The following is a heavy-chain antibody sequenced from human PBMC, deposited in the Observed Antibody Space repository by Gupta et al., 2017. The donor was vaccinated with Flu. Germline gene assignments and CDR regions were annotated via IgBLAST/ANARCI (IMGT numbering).Heavy chain of an antibody. Sequence: EVQLVESGGGLVKPGGSLRLSCAASGFTFSSYSMNWVRQAPGTGLEWVSSISSSSSYIYYADSVKGRFTISRDNAKNSLYLQMNSLRAEDTAVDYCARDSGYCSGGSCYISYSFDIWGQGTMVTVSS. CDR1: GFTFSSYS. CDR3: ARDSGYCSGGSCYISYSFDI. J-gene: IGHJ3*02. V-gene: IGHV3-21*01. D-gene: IGHD2-15*01. CDR2: ISSSSSYI.